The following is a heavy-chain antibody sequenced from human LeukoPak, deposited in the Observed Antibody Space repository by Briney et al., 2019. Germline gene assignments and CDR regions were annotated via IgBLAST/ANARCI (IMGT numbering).Heavy chain of an antibody. D-gene: IGHD2-2*01. Sequence: SVKVSCKASGGTFSSYAISWVRQAPGQGLEWMGGIIPIFGTANYAQKFQGRVTITADESTSTAYMELSSLRSEDTAVYYCAREVRDIVVVPAAKYYYYYGMDVWGRGTTVTVSS. V-gene: IGHV1-69*01. CDR3: AREVRDIVVVPAAKYYYYYGMDV. CDR1: GGTFSSYA. J-gene: IGHJ6*04. CDR2: IIPIFGTA.